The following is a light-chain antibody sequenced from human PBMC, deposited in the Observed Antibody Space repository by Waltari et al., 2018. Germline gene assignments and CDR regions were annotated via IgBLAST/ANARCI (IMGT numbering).Light chain of an antibody. Sequence: DVVMTQSPLSLPVTLGQPASISCRSSQSLVHSDGNTFLNWFHQRQGHSPRRLIYQVSKRDSGVPDRFSGSGSGTDVTLRISRVEAEDVGIYYCMQGAHWPRTFGQGTKLEIK. J-gene: IGKJ2*01. CDR2: QVS. CDR1: QSLVHSDGNTF. V-gene: IGKV2-30*02. CDR3: MQGAHWPRT.